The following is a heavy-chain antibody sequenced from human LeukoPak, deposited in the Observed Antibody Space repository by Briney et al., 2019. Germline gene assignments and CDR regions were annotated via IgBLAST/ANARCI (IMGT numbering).Heavy chain of an antibody. Sequence: ASVKVSCKASGYTFTSYGISWVRQAPGQGLEWMGWISAYNGNTNYAQKLQGRVTMTTDTSTSTAYMELSSLRSEDTAVYYCARGEVLQAPYNWFDPWGQGTLVTVSS. V-gene: IGHV1-18*01. CDR2: ISAYNGNT. CDR1: GYTFTSYG. CDR3: ARGEVLQAPYNWFDP. J-gene: IGHJ5*02.